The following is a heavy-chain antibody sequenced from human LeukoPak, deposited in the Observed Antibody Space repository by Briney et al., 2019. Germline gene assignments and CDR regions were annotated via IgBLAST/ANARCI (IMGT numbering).Heavy chain of an antibody. CDR1: GFTFSSYG. CDR3: ASLRYSSSPDY. Sequence: GGSLRLSCAASGFTFSSYGMHWVRQAPGKGLVWVSRINTDGSSTSYADSVKGRFTISRDNAKNTLYLQMNSLRAEDTAVYYCASLRYSSSPDYWGQGTLVTVSS. V-gene: IGHV3-74*01. CDR2: INTDGSST. D-gene: IGHD6-6*01. J-gene: IGHJ4*02.